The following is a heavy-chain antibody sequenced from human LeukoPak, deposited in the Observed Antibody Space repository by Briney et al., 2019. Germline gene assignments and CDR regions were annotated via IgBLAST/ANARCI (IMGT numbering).Heavy chain of an antibody. CDR2: IYYSGST. D-gene: IGHD3-3*01. J-gene: IGHJ4*02. Sequence: SETLSLTCTVPGGSISSSSYYWGWIRQPPGKGLEWIGSIYYSGSTYYNPSLKSRVTISVDTSKNQFSLKLSSVTAADTAVYYCACGVPPYYFDYWGQGTLVTVSS. CDR3: ACGVPPYYFDY. CDR1: GGSISSSSYY. V-gene: IGHV4-39*07.